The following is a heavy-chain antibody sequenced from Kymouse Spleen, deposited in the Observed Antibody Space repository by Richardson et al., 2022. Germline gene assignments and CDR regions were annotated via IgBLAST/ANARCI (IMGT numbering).Heavy chain of an antibody. Sequence: QVQLQESGPGLVKPSETLSLTCTVSGGSVSSGSYYWSWIRQPPGKGLEWIGYIYYSGSTNYNPSLKSRVTISVDTSKNQFSLKLSSVTAADTAVYYCAREDNWNYGRYYYYGMDVWGQGTTVTVSS. CDR3: AREDNWNYGRYYYYGMDV. D-gene: IGHD1-7*01. CDR2: IYYSGST. CDR1: GGSVSSGSYY. V-gene: IGHV4-61*01. J-gene: IGHJ6*02.